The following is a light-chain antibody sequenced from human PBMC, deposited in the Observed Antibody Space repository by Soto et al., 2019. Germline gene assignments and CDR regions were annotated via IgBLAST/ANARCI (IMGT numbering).Light chain of an antibody. V-gene: IGKV3-15*01. Sequence: EIVMTQSPATLSVSPGERATLSCRASQSVGSHLAWYQQRPGQAPRLLIYGASYRATGIPARFSGSGSGTAFTLTISSLQSEDFAVYYCQQYDNWPPSTFGPGTKVDIK. CDR2: GAS. CDR1: QSVGSH. CDR3: QQYDNWPPST. J-gene: IGKJ3*01.